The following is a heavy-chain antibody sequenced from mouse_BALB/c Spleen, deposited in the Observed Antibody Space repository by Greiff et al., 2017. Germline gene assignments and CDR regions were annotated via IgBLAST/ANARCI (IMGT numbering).Heavy chain of an antibody. D-gene: IGHD1-2*01. Sequence: DVKLVESGGGLVKPGGSLKLSCAASGFTFSDYYMYWVRQTPEKRLEWVATISDGGSYTYYPDSVKGRFTISRDNAKNNLYLQMSSLKSEDTAMYYCARYGSYAMDYWGQGTSVTVSS. CDR1: GFTFSDYY. V-gene: IGHV5-4*02. CDR3: ARYGSYAMDY. CDR2: ISDGGSYT. J-gene: IGHJ4*01.